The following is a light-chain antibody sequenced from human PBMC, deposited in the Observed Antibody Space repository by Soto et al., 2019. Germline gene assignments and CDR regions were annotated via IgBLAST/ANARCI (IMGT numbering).Light chain of an antibody. CDR2: GAS. V-gene: IGKV3-20*01. J-gene: IGKJ4*01. Sequence: EIVLTQSPGTLSLSPGERATLSCRANQSVSSSYLAWYQQKPGQAPRLLIYGASSRATGIPDRFSGSGSGTDFTLTISRLEPEDFAVYYCQQYGSSPTLTFGGGTKVDIK. CDR1: QSVSSSY. CDR3: QQYGSSPTLT.